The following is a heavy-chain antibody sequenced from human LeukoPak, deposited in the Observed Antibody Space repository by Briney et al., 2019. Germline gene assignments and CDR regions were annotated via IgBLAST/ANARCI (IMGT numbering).Heavy chain of an antibody. Sequence: ASVKVSCKASGYTFTGYYIHWVRQAPGQGPEWMGWINPNSGGTNYTQKFQGRVTMTRDTSISTAYMELSRLTSDDTAAYYCARPPHYYYGMDVWGQGTTIIVSS. CDR1: GYTFTGYY. CDR3: ARPPHYYYGMDV. V-gene: IGHV1-2*02. CDR2: INPNSGGT. J-gene: IGHJ6*02.